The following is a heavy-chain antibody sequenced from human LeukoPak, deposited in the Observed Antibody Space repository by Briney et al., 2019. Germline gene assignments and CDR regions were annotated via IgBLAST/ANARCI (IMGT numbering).Heavy chain of an antibody. V-gene: IGHV4-4*07. CDR2: IYSSGST. CDR3: ARMNPPA. D-gene: IGHD1-14*01. J-gene: IGHJ5*02. Sequence: SETLSLTCSVSGGSISSYYWSWIRQPAGKGLEWIGRIYSSGSTDYNPSLTSRVTMSVDTSKNQFSLKLTSVTAGDTAVYYCARMNPPAWGQGNLVTVSS. CDR1: GGSISSYY.